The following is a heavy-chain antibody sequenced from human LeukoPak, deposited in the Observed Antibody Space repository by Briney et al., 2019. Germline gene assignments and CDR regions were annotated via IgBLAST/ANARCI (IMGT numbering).Heavy chain of an antibody. V-gene: IGHV3-73*01. J-gene: IGHJ4*02. CDR1: GFTFSGSA. CDR2: IRSKANSYAS. Sequence: GGSLKLSCAASGFTFSGSAMHWVRQASGKGLEWVGRIRSKANSYASAYAASVKGRFTISRDDSKNTAYLQMNSLKAEGTAVYYCTRHNGYCGGDCYPDWGQGTLVTVSS. CDR3: TRHNGYCGGDCYPD. D-gene: IGHD2-21*02.